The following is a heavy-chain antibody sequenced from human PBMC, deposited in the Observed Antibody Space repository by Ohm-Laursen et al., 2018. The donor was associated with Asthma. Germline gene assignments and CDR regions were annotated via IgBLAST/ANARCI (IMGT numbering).Heavy chain of an antibody. CDR2: ISWNSGSI. CDR3: AKLVGVTTA. V-gene: IGHV3-9*01. CDR1: GFSFHEYA. D-gene: IGHD4-17*01. J-gene: IGHJ5*02. Sequence: SLRLSCAVSGFSFHEYAMHWVRQSPGKGLEWVSGISWNSGSIGYADSVKGRFTISRDNAKNSLYLQMNSLRPEDTAFYYCAKLVGVTTAWGQGTLVTVSS.